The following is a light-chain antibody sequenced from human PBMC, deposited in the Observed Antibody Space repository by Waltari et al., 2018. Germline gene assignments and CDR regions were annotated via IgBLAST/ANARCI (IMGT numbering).Light chain of an antibody. V-gene: IGKV4-1*01. CDR3: QQYYSTLV. Sequence: DIVMTQSPDSLAVSLGERATIKSKSSQSLLYSSNNKNYLAWYQQKPGQPPKLLIYWASTRESGVPDRFSGSGSGTDFTLTISSLQAEDVAIYYCQQYYSTLVFGQGTKLEIK. J-gene: IGKJ2*01. CDR2: WAS. CDR1: QSLLYSSNNKNY.